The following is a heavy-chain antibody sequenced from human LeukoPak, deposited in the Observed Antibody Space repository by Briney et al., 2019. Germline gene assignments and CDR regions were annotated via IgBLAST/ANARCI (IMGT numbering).Heavy chain of an antibody. V-gene: IGHV3-7*03. CDR3: ARDPFMTTGWGIDY. CDR2: IKQDGSEK. D-gene: IGHD4-11*01. Sequence: GGSLRLSCAASGFTFSSYWISWVRQAPGKGLEWVANIKQDGSEKYYVDSVKGRFTISRDNARNSLYLQMNSLRAEDTAVYYCARDPFMTTGWGIDYWGQGSLVTVSS. J-gene: IGHJ4*02. CDR1: GFTFSSYW.